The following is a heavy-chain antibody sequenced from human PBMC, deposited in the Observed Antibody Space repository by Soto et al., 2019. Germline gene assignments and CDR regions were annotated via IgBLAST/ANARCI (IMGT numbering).Heavy chain of an antibody. CDR2: INHSGST. J-gene: IGHJ5*02. CDR3: ARGQLRGYSYGFLRFDP. V-gene: IGHV4-34*01. CDR1: GGSFSGYY. Sequence: SETLSLTCAGYGGSFSGYYWIWIRQPPGKGLEWIGEINHSGSTNYNPSLKGRVTISVDTSKNQFSLKLSSVTAADTAVYYCARGQLRGYSYGFLRFDPWGQGTLVTVSS. D-gene: IGHD5-18*01.